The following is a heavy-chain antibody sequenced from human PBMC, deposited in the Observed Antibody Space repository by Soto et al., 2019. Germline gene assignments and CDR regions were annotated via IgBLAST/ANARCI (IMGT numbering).Heavy chain of an antibody. D-gene: IGHD2-15*01. CDR3: TRGLGGGSC. CDR2: INTDGSST. V-gene: IGHV3-74*01. CDR1: GYTFSSYW. Sequence: EVQLVESGGGLIQPGGSLRLSCAASGYTFSSYWMHWVRQAPGKGLVWVSRINTDGSSTSYADTVEGRFTISGDNAKNTLYLQMNSLRAEDTAVYYCTRGLGGGSCWGQGTLVTVSS. J-gene: IGHJ4*02.